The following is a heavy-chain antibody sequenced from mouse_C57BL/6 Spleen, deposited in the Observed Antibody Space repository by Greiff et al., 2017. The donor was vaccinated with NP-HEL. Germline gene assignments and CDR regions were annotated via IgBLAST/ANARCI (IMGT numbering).Heavy chain of an antibody. D-gene: IGHD3-2*02. V-gene: IGHV1-15*01. J-gene: IGHJ4*01. CDR2: IDPETGGT. CDR3: TRQGAQATGDYAMDY. Sequence: VQLQQSGAELVRPGASVTLSCKASGYTFTDYEMHWVKQTPVHGLEWIGAIDPETGGTAYNQKFKGTAILTADKSSSTAYMELRSLTSEDSAVYYCTRQGAQATGDYAMDYWGQGTSVTVSS. CDR1: GYTFTDYE.